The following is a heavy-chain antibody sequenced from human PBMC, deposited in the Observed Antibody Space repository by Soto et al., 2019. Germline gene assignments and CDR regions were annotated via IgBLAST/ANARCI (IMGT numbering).Heavy chain of an antibody. V-gene: IGHV1-18*01. Sequence: ASVKASCKDSGYTFTSYGISWVRQAPGQGLEWMGWISAYNGNTNYAQKLQGRVTMTTDTSTSTAYMELRSLRSDDTAVYYCARGPPYCSGGSCYSPAFDNWFDPWGQGTLVTVSS. J-gene: IGHJ5*02. D-gene: IGHD2-15*01. CDR2: ISAYNGNT. CDR3: ARGPPYCSGGSCYSPAFDNWFDP. CDR1: GYTFTSYG.